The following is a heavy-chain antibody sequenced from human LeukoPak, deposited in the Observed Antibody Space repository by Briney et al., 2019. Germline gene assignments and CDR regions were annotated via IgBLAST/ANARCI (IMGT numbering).Heavy chain of an antibody. CDR2: FNPTYSIP. Sequence: GASMKLSYKASGYTSSNYCIHWLRQAPGQGFEWMGIFNPTYSIPIYAPTFEGRVTMTSDMSTSTFYMDLSTLRSEDTAVYFCAKDPRNILTGDFDDFDIWGQGTVVIVSS. V-gene: IGHV1-46*01. CDR1: GYTSSNYC. J-gene: IGHJ3*02. CDR3: AKDPRNILTGDFDDFDI. D-gene: IGHD3-9*01.